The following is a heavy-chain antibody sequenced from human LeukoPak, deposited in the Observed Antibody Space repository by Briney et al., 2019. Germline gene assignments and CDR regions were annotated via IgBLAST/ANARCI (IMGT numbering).Heavy chain of an antibody. CDR2: IIPIFGTA. V-gene: IGHV1-69*05. D-gene: IGHD3-3*01. CDR3: AKAADYDFWSGHAGNWFDP. Sequence: SVKVSCKASGGTFSSYAISWVRQAPGQGLEWMGGIIPIFGTANYAQKFQGRVTITTDESTSTAYMELSSLRSEGTAVYYCAKAADYDFWSGHAGNWFDPWGQGTLVTVSS. J-gene: IGHJ5*02. CDR1: GGTFSSYA.